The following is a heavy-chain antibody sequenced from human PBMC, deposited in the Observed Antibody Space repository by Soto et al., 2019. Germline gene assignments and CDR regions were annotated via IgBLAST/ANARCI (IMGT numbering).Heavy chain of an antibody. D-gene: IGHD2-21*02. J-gene: IGHJ4*02. V-gene: IGHV1-58*01. CDR3: AAGIYAGGDCCHFDR. CDR1: GFTFSTSA. Sequence: QVQVVQSGPEVRYPWTTVKVSCKTSGFTFSTSAVQWVRQARGQRLAWIGWIGVGRGNTNYLQDLQGRITITRDTSTGTAYMELSSLRSEDTAVYYCAAGIYAGGDCCHFDRWGQGTLVTVSS. CDR2: IGVGRGNT.